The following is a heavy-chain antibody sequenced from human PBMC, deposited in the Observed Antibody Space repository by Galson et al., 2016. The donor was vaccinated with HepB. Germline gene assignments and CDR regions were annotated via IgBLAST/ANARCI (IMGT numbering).Heavy chain of an antibody. CDR2: VDWDDDK. D-gene: IGHD3-9*01. CDR1: GFSLTTSGMC. CDR3: ARISRARGHNNVLTGAKYYYYNMDV. Sequence: PELVKPTQTLTLTCAVSGFSLTTSGMCVSWVRQPPGKALEWLALVDWDDDKYFSTSLKTRLAISKDTSKNQVVLTLTNMEPVDTATYYCARISRARGHNNVLTGAKYYYYNMDVWGQGTTVTVSS. V-gene: IGHV2-70*20. J-gene: IGHJ6*03.